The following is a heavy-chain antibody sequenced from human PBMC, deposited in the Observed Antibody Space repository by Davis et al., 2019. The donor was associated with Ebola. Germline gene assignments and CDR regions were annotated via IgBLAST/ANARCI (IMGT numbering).Heavy chain of an antibody. CDR2: ISSTVSYT. Sequence: PGGSLRLSCAASGFTFSDYYMTWFRQAPEKGLEWLSYISSTVSYTSYADFVKGRFTISRDNAKNSLYLQMNSLRGEDTAVYYCARAPTYYYDSSGYQGYYHYGMDVWGQGTTVTVSS. CDR3: ARAPTYYYDSSGYQGYYHYGMDV. CDR1: GFTFSDYY. V-gene: IGHV3-11*06. J-gene: IGHJ6*02. D-gene: IGHD3-22*01.